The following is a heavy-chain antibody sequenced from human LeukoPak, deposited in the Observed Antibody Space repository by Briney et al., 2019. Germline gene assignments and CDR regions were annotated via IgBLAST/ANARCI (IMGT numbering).Heavy chain of an antibody. CDR2: IRPDGRET. J-gene: IGHJ4*02. CDR3: AARMITFGGVIED. V-gene: IGHV3-74*01. D-gene: IGHD3-16*02. CDR1: GFTFTNHW. Sequence: GGSLRLSCAASGFTFTNHWMHWVRQAPGKGLVWVSRIRPDGRETNHAGSVKGRFTISRDNAKNTLYLQMNSLGDEDTAVYYCAARMITFGGVIEDWGQGTLVTVSS.